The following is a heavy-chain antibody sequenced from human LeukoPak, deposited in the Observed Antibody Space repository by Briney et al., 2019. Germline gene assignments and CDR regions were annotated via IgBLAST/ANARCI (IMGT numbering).Heavy chain of an antibody. CDR3: ARLTYDSSGYYYVDY. CDR2: IYTSGST. D-gene: IGHD3-22*01. Sequence: SETLSLTCTVSGGSISSYYWSWIRQPPGKGLEWIGYIYTSGSTNYNPSLKSRVTISVDTSKNQFSLKLSSVTAADTAVYYCARLTYDSSGYYYVDYWGQGTLVTVSS. V-gene: IGHV4-4*09. J-gene: IGHJ4*02. CDR1: GGSISSYY.